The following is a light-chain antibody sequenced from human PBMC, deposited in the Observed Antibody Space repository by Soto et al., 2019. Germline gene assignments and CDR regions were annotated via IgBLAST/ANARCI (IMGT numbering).Light chain of an antibody. V-gene: IGKV3-20*01. J-gene: IGKJ4*01. CDR2: GAS. CDR3: QQYDSSPLT. Sequence: EIVLTHSPGTLSLSPGERATLSCRASQSVSSSYLAWYQQKPGQAPRLLIYGASSRATGTPAKFSGSGSGTDLTLTISRLEPEDFAVYYCQQYDSSPLTFGGGTKVEIK. CDR1: QSVSSSY.